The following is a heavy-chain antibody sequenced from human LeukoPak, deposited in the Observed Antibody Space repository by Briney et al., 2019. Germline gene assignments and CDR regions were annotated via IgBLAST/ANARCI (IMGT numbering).Heavy chain of an antibody. J-gene: IGHJ5*02. CDR1: GGSINSSHYY. CDR3: ARIGDNNQSNYVKVVWIDP. V-gene: IGHV4-39*07. CDR2: VYYTGNT. D-gene: IGHD1-14*01. Sequence: SETLSLTCTVSGGSINSSHYYWGWIRQPPGKGLEWIGSVYYTGNTYYSSSLKSRVTVFMDTSKNQFSLKLSSVTAADTALYYRARIGDNNQSNYVKVVWIDPWGQGTLVTVSS.